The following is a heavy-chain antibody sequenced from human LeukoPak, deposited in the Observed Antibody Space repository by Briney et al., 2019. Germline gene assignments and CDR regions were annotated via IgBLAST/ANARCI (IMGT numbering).Heavy chain of an antibody. Sequence: SETLSLTCTVSGGSISSGSYYWGWIRQPPGKGLEWIGSIYYSGSTYHNPSLKSRVTISVDTSKNQFSLKLSSVTAADTAVYYCARPKAYYDILTGYSDLYYFDYWGQGTLVTVSS. CDR3: ARPKAYYDILTGYSDLYYFDY. CDR2: IYYSGST. J-gene: IGHJ4*02. D-gene: IGHD3-9*01. V-gene: IGHV4-39*01. CDR1: GGSISSGSYY.